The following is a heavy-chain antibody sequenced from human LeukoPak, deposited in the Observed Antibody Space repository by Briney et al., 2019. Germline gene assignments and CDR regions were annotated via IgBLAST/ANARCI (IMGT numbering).Heavy chain of an antibody. D-gene: IGHD2-2*01. CDR3: AKGPVVPAATYYFDF. J-gene: IGHJ4*02. Sequence: GGSLRLSCAASKFTFSSYAMTWVRHAPGKGLEWVSAISGSRDSTYYADSVKGRFTISRDNSKNTLYLQMNSLRAEDTAVYYCAKGPVVPAATYYFDFLGQGTLVTVSS. V-gene: IGHV3-23*01. CDR1: KFTFSSYA. CDR2: ISGSRDST.